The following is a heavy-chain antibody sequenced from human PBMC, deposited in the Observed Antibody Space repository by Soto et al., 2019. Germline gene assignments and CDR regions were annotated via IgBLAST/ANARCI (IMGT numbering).Heavy chain of an antibody. CDR3: ARHTWGRQRGWFDP. Sequence: SETLSLTCTVSGGSISSPTYYWGWIRQPLGKGLEWIGSIYYTGSTFYNPSLKGRVTISIDKSKNQFSLKLSSVTAADTAVYYCARHTWGRQRGWFDPWGQGTLVTAPQ. CDR2: IYYTGST. CDR1: GGSISSPTYY. V-gene: IGHV4-39*01. D-gene: IGHD2-2*01. J-gene: IGHJ5*02.